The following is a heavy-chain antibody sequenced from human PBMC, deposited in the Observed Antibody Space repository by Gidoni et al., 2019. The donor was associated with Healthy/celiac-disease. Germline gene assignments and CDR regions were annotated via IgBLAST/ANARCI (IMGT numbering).Heavy chain of an antibody. CDR3: TSYYDSSGYYFFDYYYGMDV. V-gene: IGHV3-73*01. CDR2: IRSKANSYAT. CDR1: GFAFSGFA. D-gene: IGHD3-22*01. J-gene: IGHJ6*02. Sequence: EVQLVESGGGLVQPGWSLTLSCAASGFAFSGFAMHWVRQASGQGLEWVGRIRSKANSYATAYAASVKGRFTISRDDSKNTAYLQMNSLKTEDPAVYYCTSYYDSSGYYFFDYYYGMDVWGQGTTVTVSS.